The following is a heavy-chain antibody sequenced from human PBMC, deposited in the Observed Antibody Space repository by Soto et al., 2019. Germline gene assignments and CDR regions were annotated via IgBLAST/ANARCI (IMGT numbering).Heavy chain of an antibody. CDR3: AEDSSGYYY. Sequence: ASVKVSCKASGYSFTTYAIHWVRQAPGQRLEWMGWINAGNGLPKYSQKFQDRVTITRDTSASTAYMELSSLTSEDTAVYFCAEDSSGYYYWG. D-gene: IGHD3-22*01. CDR1: GYSFTTYA. V-gene: IGHV1-3*01. J-gene: IGHJ4*01. CDR2: INAGNGLP.